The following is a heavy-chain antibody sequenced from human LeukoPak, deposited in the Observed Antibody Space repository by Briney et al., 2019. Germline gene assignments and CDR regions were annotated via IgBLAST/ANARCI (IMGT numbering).Heavy chain of an antibody. J-gene: IGHJ4*02. V-gene: IGHV4-39*01. D-gene: IGHD1-26*01. CDR1: GGSISSSSYY. CDR2: IYYSGST. CDR3: ATHLREPYFDY. Sequence: PSETLSLTCTVSGGSISSSSYYWGWIRQPPGKGLEWIGSIYYSGSTYYNPSLKSRVTISVDTSKNQFSLKLSSVTAADTAVYYCATHLREPYFDYWGQGTLVTVSS.